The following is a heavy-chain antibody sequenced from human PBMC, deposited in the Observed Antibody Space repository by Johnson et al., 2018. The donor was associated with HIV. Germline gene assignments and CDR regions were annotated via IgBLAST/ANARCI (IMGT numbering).Heavy chain of an antibody. Sequence: MHLVESGGGLVQPGGSLRLSCAASGFTFSSYSMSWVRQAPGKGLEWVANIKQAGRNQYYLDSAKDRFPISRDHAKNSLYLQMNSLRAEVTAVYYCARGPSQLYWPDVAFDIWGQGTTVTVSS. CDR2: IKQAGRNQ. D-gene: IGHD2-8*02. J-gene: IGHJ3*02. CDR1: GFTFSSYS. V-gene: IGHV3-7*05. CDR3: ARGPSQLYWPDVAFDI.